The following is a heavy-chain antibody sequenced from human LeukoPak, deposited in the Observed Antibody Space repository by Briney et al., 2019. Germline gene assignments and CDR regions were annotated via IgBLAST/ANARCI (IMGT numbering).Heavy chain of an antibody. V-gene: IGHV3-11*04. D-gene: IGHD3-22*01. Sequence: SLRLSCAASGFTFSDYYMSWIRQAPGKGLEWVSYISSSGSTIYYADSVKGRFTISRDNAKNSLYLQMNSLRAEDTAVYYCARGSYYYDSSGNTPRXCDXWGXXXXVT. J-gene: IGHJ5*01. CDR1: GFTFSDYY. CDR3: ARGSYYYDSSGNTPRXCDX. CDR2: ISSSGSTI.